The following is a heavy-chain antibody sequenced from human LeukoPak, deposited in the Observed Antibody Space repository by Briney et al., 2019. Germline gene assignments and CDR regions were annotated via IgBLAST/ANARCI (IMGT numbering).Heavy chain of an antibody. CDR3: ARLVQLERSYYYYYYMDV. CDR2: VNPRSGNT. CDR1: GYSFTSYD. J-gene: IGHJ6*03. D-gene: IGHD1-1*01. V-gene: IGHV1-8*03. Sequence: ASVRVSCKASGYSFTSYDTNWVRQAPGQGLEWMGWVNPRSGNTGYAQKFQGRVTITRNTSISTAYMELSSLRSEDTAVYYCARLVQLERSYYYYYYMDVWGKGTTVTVSS.